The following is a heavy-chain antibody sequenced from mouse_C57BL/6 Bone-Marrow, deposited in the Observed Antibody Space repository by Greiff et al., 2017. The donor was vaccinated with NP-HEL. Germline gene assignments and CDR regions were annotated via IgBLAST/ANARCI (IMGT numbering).Heavy chain of an antibody. V-gene: IGHV5-12*01. D-gene: IGHD1-1*02. CDR1: GFTFSDYY. J-gene: IGHJ2*01. CDR2: ISNGGGST. Sequence: EVQRVESGGGLVQPGGSLKLSCAASGFTFSDYYMYWVRQTPEKRLEWVAYISNGGGSTYYPDTVKGRFTISRDNAKNTLYLQMSRLKSEDTAMYYCARRAYYYYFDYWGQGTTLTVSS. CDR3: ARRAYYYYFDY.